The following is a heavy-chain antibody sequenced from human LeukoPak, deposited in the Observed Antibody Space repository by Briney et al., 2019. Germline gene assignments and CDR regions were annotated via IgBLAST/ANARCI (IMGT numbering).Heavy chain of an antibody. CDR1: GFTFGTYS. D-gene: IGHD3-22*01. CDR2: ISSSSNYI. V-gene: IGHV3-21*01. Sequence: GGSLRLSCAVSGFTFGTYSMNWVRQAPGKGLEWVSSISSSSNYIYYADSVRGRFTISRDNAKNSLSLQMNSLRVEDTAVYYCANYYDSSGLDYWGQGTLVTVSS. J-gene: IGHJ4*02. CDR3: ANYYDSSGLDY.